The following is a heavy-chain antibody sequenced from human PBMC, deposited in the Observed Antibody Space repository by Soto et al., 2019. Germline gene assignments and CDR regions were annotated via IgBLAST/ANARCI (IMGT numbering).Heavy chain of an antibody. CDR1: GFTFSSYS. J-gene: IGHJ4*02. Sequence: GGSLRLSCAASGFTFSSYSMNWVRQAPGKGLEWVSSISSSSSYIYYADSVKGRFTISRDDAKNSLYLQMNSLRAEDTAVYYCASWGEPLSHFDYWGQGTLVTVSS. V-gene: IGHV3-21*01. CDR3: ASWGEPLSHFDY. D-gene: IGHD7-27*01. CDR2: ISSSSSYI.